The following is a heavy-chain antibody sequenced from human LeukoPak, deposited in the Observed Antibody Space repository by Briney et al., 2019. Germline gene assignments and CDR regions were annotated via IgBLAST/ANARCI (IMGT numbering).Heavy chain of an antibody. CDR1: GYTFTGYY. J-gene: IGHJ3*02. D-gene: IGHD3-3*01. V-gene: IGHV1-2*02. CDR2: INPNSGDT. CDR3: ARELLDRRGGVYAFDI. Sequence: GASVKVSCKASGYTFTGYYMHLVRQAPGQGLEWMAWINPNSGDTKYVQKLQGSVTMTRDMSISTAYMELRRLRSDDTAVYYCARELLDRRGGVYAFDIWGQGTMVTVSS.